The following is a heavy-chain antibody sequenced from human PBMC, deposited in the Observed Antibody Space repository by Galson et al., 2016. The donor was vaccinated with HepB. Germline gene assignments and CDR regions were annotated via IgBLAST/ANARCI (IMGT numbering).Heavy chain of an antibody. CDR3: ARSEGAAGTRALDY. D-gene: IGHD6-13*01. CDR1: GFTFSSYW. Sequence: SLRLSCAASGFTFSSYWMHWVRQAPGKGLVWVSRINSDGSRTSYADSVKGRFTISRENAKNTLYLQMNSLRAEDTAVYYCARSEGAAGTRALDYWGQGTLVTASS. CDR2: INSDGSRT. J-gene: IGHJ4*02. V-gene: IGHV3-74*01.